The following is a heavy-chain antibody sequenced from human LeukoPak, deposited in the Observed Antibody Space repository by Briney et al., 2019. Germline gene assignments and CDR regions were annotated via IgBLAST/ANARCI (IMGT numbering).Heavy chain of an antibody. CDR3: ARSSGYPFFDY. D-gene: IGHD3-22*01. CDR1: GFTFSSYG. V-gene: IGHV3-48*01. Sequence: GGSLRLSCAASGFTFSSYGMPWVRQAPGEGLEWLSYITSTSDTIYYADSVKGRFTSSRDNAKNSVYLQMNSLRAEDTAVYYCARSSGYPFFDYWGQGTLVTVSS. J-gene: IGHJ4*02. CDR2: ITSTSDTI.